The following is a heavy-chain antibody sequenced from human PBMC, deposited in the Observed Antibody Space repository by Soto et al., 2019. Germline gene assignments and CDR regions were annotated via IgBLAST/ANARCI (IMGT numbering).Heavy chain of an antibody. CDR2: IYSGGST. CDR1: GFTVSSNY. J-gene: IGHJ6*02. D-gene: IGHD6-19*01. Sequence: EVQLVETGGGVIQPGGSLRLSCAASGFTVSSNYMSWVRQAPGKGLEWVSVIYSGGSTYYADSVKGRFTISRDNSKNTLYLQMNSLRAEDTAVYYCARDAGIAVAGSYYYYGMDVWGQGTTVTVSS. V-gene: IGHV3-53*02. CDR3: ARDAGIAVAGSYYYYGMDV.